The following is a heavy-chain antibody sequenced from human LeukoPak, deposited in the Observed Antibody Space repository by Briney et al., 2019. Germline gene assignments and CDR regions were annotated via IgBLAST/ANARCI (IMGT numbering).Heavy chain of an antibody. D-gene: IGHD1-1*01. CDR2: ISYDGNNK. V-gene: IGHV3-30-3*01. CDR3: ARGSGTRVAPYYFDH. CDR1: GFTFSSFA. J-gene: IGHJ4*02. Sequence: PGGSLRLSCAASGFTFSSFAMHWVRQAPGKGLEWVAVISYDGNNKYFADSVKGRFTIFRDNSKNTLYLQVNSLRTEDTAMYYCARGSGTRVAPYYFDHWGQGTLDTVSS.